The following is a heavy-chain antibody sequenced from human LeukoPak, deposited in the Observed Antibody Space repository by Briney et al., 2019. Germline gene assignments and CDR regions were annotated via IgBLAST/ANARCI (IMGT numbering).Heavy chain of an antibody. Sequence: GGPLRLSCAASGFTFSSYAMSWVRQAPGKGLEWVSAISDRGDKTHYTDSVKGRFTISRDNSKNTVYLLMSSLRAEDTAIYYCAKDWSCDYWGQGTLVTVSS. D-gene: IGHD1-26*01. V-gene: IGHV3-23*01. J-gene: IGHJ4*02. CDR3: AKDWSCDY. CDR1: GFTFSSYA. CDR2: ISDRGDKT.